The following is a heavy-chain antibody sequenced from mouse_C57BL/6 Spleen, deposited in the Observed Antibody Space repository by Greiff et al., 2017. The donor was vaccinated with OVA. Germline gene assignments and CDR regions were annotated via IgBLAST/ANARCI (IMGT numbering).Heavy chain of an antibody. Sequence: VQLQQSGPELVKPGASVKISCKASGYTFTDYYMNWVKQSHGKSLEWIGDINPNNGGTSYNQKFKGKATLTVDKSSSTAYMELRSLTSKDSAVYYCAITTVDYWGQGTTLTVSS. CDR2: INPNNGGT. CDR1: GYTFTDYY. D-gene: IGHD1-1*01. CDR3: AITTVDY. J-gene: IGHJ2*01. V-gene: IGHV1-26*01.